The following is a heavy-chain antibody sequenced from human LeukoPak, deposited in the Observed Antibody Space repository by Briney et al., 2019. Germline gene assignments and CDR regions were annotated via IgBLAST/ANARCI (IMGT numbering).Heavy chain of an antibody. CDR3: ARGRAVASWFDP. D-gene: IGHD6-19*01. V-gene: IGHV4-4*07. CDR1: GGSISSYY. J-gene: IGHJ5*02. CDR2: IYTSGST. Sequence: PSETPSLTCTVSGGSISSYYWSWIRQPAGKGLEWIGRIYTSGSTNYNPSLKSRVTMSVDTSKNQFSLRLSSVTAADTAVYYCARGRAVASWFDPWGQGTLVTVSS.